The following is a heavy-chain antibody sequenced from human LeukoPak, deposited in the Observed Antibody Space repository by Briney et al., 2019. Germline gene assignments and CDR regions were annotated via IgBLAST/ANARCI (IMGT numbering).Heavy chain of an antibody. CDR1: VGSVGSGSYY. CDR2: IYYSGST. Sequence: PSETLSLTCTVSVGSVGSGSYYWSWIRQPPGKGLKWIGYIYYSGSTNYNPSLKSRVTISVDTSKNQFSLKLSSVTAADTAVYYCARVSGYSYGYFDYWGQGTLVTVSS. CDR3: ARVSGYSYGYFDY. D-gene: IGHD5-18*01. V-gene: IGHV4-61*01. J-gene: IGHJ4*02.